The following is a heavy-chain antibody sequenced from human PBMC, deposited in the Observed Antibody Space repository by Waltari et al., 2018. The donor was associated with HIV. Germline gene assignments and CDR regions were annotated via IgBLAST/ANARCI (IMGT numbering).Heavy chain of an antibody. V-gene: IGHV4-59*01. CDR3: ARAPVHLRGYFYYGMDV. J-gene: IGHJ6*02. D-gene: IGHD3-3*01. CDR2: VYSSGNI. CDR1: GGSMTTNY. Sequence: QVQLQESGPGLVKPSATLSLTCNVSGGSMTTNYWSWIRQSPGKGLEWIGYVYSSGNINYNPSLKSRVTIVVDTSKNQFSLKLGSVTAADTAVYYCARAPVHLRGYFYYGMDVWGQGTTVTVSS.